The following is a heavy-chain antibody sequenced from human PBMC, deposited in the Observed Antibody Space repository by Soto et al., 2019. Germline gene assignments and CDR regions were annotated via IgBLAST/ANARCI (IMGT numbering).Heavy chain of an antibody. CDR3: ARGARQQLVNYYYYMDV. D-gene: IGHD6-13*01. Sequence: ASVKVSCKASGYTFTSYDINWVRQATGQGLEWMGWMNPNSGNTGYAQKFQGRVTMTRNTSISTAYMELSSLRSEDTAVYYCARGARQQLVNYYYYMDVWGKGTTVTVSS. J-gene: IGHJ6*03. V-gene: IGHV1-8*01. CDR1: GYTFTSYD. CDR2: MNPNSGNT.